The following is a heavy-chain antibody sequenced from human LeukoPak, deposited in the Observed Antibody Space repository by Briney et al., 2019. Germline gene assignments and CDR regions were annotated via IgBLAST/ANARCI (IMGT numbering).Heavy chain of an antibody. V-gene: IGHV4-59*08. J-gene: IGHJ4*02. Sequence: SETLSLTCTVSGGSISSYYWSWIRQPPGKGLEWIGYIYYSGSTNYNPSLKSRVTISVDTSKNQFSLKLSSVTAADTAVYYCARHVRRYSSSWLFDYWGQGTLVTVSS. CDR2: IYYSGST. CDR1: GGSISSYY. CDR3: ARHVRRYSSSWLFDY. D-gene: IGHD6-13*01.